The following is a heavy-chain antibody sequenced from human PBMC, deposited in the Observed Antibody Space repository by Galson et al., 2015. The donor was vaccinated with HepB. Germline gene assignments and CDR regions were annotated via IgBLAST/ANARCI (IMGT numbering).Heavy chain of an antibody. CDR2: ISGSSGAT. D-gene: IGHD3-3*01. CDR3: AKGSPEDDFWSGYYETTFDY. J-gene: IGHJ4*02. CDR1: GFTFRNYA. V-gene: IGHV3-23*01. Sequence: SLRLSCAASGFTFRNYAMAWVRQAPGKGLEWVSSISGSSGATYYGDSVKGRFTVSRDDSENTLFLQMSSLRAEDKAIYYCAKGSPEDDFWSGYYETTFDYWGQGTLVTVSS.